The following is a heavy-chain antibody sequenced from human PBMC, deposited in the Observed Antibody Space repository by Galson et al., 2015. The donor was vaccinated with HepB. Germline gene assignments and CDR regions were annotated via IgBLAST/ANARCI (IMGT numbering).Heavy chain of an antibody. J-gene: IGHJ4*02. CDR2: IWYDGNNK. CDR3: ARMARGGSTSWGTMDY. Sequence: SLRLSCAASGFTFSSYGMHWVRQAPGKGLEWVAVIWYDGNNKYYADSVKGRFTISSDNSKNTLYLQMNSLRAEDTAVYYCARMARGGSTSWGTMDYWGQGTLVTVSS. CDR1: GFTFSSYG. D-gene: IGHD2-2*01. V-gene: IGHV3-33*01.